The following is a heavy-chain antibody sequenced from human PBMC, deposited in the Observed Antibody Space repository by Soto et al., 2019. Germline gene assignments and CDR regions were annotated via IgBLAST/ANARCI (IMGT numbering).Heavy chain of an antibody. D-gene: IGHD4-17*01. Sequence: GASVKVSCKASGFTFTSSAMQWVRQARGQRLEWIGWIVVGSGNTNYAQKFQERVTITRDMSTSTAYMELSSLRSEDTAVYYCAALYDYAHQTDRPWGQGTLVTVSS. J-gene: IGHJ4*02. CDR2: IVVGSGNT. V-gene: IGHV1-58*02. CDR1: GFTFTSSA. CDR3: AALYDYAHQTDRP.